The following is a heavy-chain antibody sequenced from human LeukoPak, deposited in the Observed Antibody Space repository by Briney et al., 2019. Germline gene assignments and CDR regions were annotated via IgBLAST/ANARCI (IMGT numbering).Heavy chain of an antibody. V-gene: IGHV4-39*07. CDR1: GGSISSSSYY. J-gene: IGHJ4*02. D-gene: IGHD3-10*01. Sequence: SETLSLTCTVSGGSISSSSYYWGWIRQPPGKGLEWIGSIYYSGSTNYNPSLKSRVTISVDTSKNQFSLKLSSVTAADTAVYFCARLPLGAFGEVLNFDFWGQGTLVTVSS. CDR2: IYYSGST. CDR3: ARLPLGAFGEVLNFDF.